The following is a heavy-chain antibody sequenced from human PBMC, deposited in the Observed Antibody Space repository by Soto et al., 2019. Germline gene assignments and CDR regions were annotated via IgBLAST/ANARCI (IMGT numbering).Heavy chain of an antibody. CDR3: ARIRCSSTSCWRVGGIYYYYGMDV. CDR2: INHSGST. CDR1: GGSFSGYY. D-gene: IGHD2-2*01. V-gene: IGHV4-34*01. Sequence: PSETLSLTCAVYGGSFSGYYWSWIRQPPGKGLEWIGEINHSGSTNYNPSLKSRVTISVDTSKNQFSLKLSSVTAADTAVYYCARIRCSSTSCWRVGGIYYYYGMDVWGQGTTVTVSS. J-gene: IGHJ6*02.